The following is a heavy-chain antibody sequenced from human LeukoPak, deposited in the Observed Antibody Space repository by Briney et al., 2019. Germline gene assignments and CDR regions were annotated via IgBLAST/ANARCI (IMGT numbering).Heavy chain of an antibody. D-gene: IGHD5-18*01. V-gene: IGHV3-21*01. CDR2: ISSSSSYI. CDR1: GFTFSSYG. Sequence: GGSLRLSCAASGFTFSSYGMHWVRQAPGKGLEWVSSISSSSSYIYYADSVKGRFTISRDNAKNSLYLQMNSLRAEDTAVYYCAREEGYSYGSGDYWGQGTLVTVSS. CDR3: AREEGYSYGSGDY. J-gene: IGHJ4*02.